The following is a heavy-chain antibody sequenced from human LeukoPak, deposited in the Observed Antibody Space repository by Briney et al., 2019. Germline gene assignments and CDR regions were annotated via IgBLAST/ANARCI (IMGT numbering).Heavy chain of an antibody. J-gene: IGHJ5*02. CDR3: ARGARLTAPIVVVPAAIRYNWFDP. D-gene: IGHD2-2*02. Sequence: PGGSLRLSCAASGFTFSSYWMSWVRQAPGKGLEWVANIKQDGSEKYYVDSVKGRFTISRDNAKNSLYLQMNSLRAEDTAVYYCARGARLTAPIVVVPAAIRYNWFDPWGQGTLVTVSS. CDR1: GFTFSSYW. CDR2: IKQDGSEK. V-gene: IGHV3-7*01.